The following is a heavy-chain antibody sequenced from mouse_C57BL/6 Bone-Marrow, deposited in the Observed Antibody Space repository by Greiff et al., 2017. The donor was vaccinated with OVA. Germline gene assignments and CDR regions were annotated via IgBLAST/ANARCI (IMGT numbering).Heavy chain of an antibody. CDR1: GFTFSDYG. V-gene: IGHV5-17*01. CDR2: ISSGSSTI. Sequence: EVKLMESGGGLVKPGGSLKLSCAASGFTFSDYGMHWVRQAPEQGLEWVAYISSGSSTIYYADTVKGRFTISRDNATNTLFLQMTSLRSEVTAMYYCARDYYYAMDYWGQGTSVTVSS. CDR3: ARDYYYAMDY. J-gene: IGHJ4*01.